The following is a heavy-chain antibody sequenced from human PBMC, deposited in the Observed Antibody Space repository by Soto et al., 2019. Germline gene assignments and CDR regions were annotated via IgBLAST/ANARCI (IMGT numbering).Heavy chain of an antibody. CDR3: ANGGPNWNLVY. D-gene: IGHD1-1*01. J-gene: IGHJ4*02. Sequence: QVQLVESGGGVVQPGRSLRLSCAASGFTFSSYGMHWVRQAPGKGLEWVAVISYDGSNKYYADSVKGRFTISRDNSKNTQYLQMNSLRAEDTAVYYCANGGPNWNLVYWGQGTLVTVSS. CDR1: GFTFSSYG. CDR2: ISYDGSNK. V-gene: IGHV3-30*18.